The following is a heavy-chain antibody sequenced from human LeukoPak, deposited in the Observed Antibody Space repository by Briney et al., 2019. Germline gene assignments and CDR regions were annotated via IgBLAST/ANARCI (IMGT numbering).Heavy chain of an antibody. CDR2: IYSSGGT. V-gene: IGHV4-4*07. D-gene: IGHD6-13*01. CDR3: AREASGTRRYYYYYMDL. J-gene: IGHJ6*03. CDR1: GVSISRNY. Sequence: PSETLSLTCTVFGVSISRNYWSWIRQPAGKGLEWIGRIYSSGGTNYNPSLKSRVTMSIHTSENQFSLKLTSVTAADTAVYYCAREASGTRRYYYYYMDLWGKGTTVNV.